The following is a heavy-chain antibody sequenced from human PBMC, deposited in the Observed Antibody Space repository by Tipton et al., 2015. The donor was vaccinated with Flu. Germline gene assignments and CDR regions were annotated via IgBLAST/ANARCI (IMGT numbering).Heavy chain of an antibody. V-gene: IGHV6-1*01. D-gene: IGHD6-19*01. CDR2: TFYRSKWYN. Sequence: GLVKPSQTLSLTCAISGDSVSSNSAAWNWIRQSPSRGLEWLGRTFYRSKWYNDYAVSVKSRITINPDTSKNQFSLRLDSVTPEDTAVYYCARDQEQWLVRRNWFDPWGQGTLVTVSS. CDR3: ARDQEQWLVRRNWFDP. J-gene: IGHJ5*02. CDR1: GDSVSSNSAA.